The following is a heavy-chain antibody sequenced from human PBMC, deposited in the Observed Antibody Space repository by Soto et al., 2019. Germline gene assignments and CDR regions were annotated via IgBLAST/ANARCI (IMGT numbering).Heavy chain of an antibody. D-gene: IGHD1-26*01. CDR3: AGGRWVQLPGY. CDR2: IYHSGST. Sequence: PSETLSLTCAVSGGSISSGGYSWSWIRQPPGKGLEWIGYIYHSGSTYYNPSLKSRVTISVDRSKNQFSLKMNSVTAAETAVYFCAGGRWVQLPGYWGQGMLVTVS. J-gene: IGHJ4*02. V-gene: IGHV4-30-2*01. CDR1: GGSISSGGYS.